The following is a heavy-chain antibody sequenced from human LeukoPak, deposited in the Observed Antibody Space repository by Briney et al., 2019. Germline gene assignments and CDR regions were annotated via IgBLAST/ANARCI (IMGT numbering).Heavy chain of an antibody. Sequence: SETLSLTCAVSGGSFSGYYWSWIRQPPGKGLEWIGEINHSGSTNYNPSLKSRVTISVDTSKNQFSLKLSSVTAEDRTVYYCTGGGGRSITIIVASPWFMEVWGKGATVTVSS. D-gene: IGHD3-22*01. CDR3: TGGGGRSITIIVASPWFMEV. CDR2: INHSGST. J-gene: IGHJ6*03. CDR1: GGSFSGYY. V-gene: IGHV4-34*01.